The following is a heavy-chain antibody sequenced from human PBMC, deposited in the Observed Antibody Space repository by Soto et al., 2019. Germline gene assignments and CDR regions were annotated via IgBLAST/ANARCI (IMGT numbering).Heavy chain of an antibody. CDR3: AKRVVYNQAYFDS. CDR1: GFTFSSCV. D-gene: IGHD1-1*01. CDR2: ITGSGGGV. V-gene: IGHV3-23*01. J-gene: IGHJ4*02. Sequence: TGGSLRLSCAASGFTFSSCVMTWVRQAPGKGLEWVSTITGSGGGVYYADSVKGRFTISRDNSKNTLYLQMNSLRADDTAVYYCAKRVVYNQAYFDSWGQGTLVTVSS.